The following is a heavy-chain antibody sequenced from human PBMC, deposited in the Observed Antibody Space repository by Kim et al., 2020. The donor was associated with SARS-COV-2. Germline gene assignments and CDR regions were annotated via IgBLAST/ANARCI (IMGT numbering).Heavy chain of an antibody. Sequence: ASVKVSCKASGYSFTSYGISWVRQAPGQGLEWMGWISGYDGVANYAQNFRGRVTITTDTSTSTAYMELRSLRSDDTAVYSCARDYHYYGSGSYDDTFDLWGKGTKVTVSS. CDR1: GYSFTSYG. CDR2: ISGYDGVA. V-gene: IGHV1-18*01. CDR3: ARDYHYYGSGSYDDTFDL. D-gene: IGHD3-10*01. J-gene: IGHJ3*01.